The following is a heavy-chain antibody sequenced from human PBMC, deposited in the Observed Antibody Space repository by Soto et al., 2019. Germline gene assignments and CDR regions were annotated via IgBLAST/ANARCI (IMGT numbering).Heavy chain of an antibody. CDR2: ISYDGNTK. D-gene: IGHD3-9*01. CDR1: GFIFSTYA. J-gene: IGHJ6*03. Sequence: PGGSLRLSCAASGFIFSTYAMHWVRQPPGKGLEWVAVISYDGNTKDYADSVKGRFSISRDNSKNTVYLQMSSLRTEDTAVYYCARPGSGYDVLTGRYFYYYQTVDVWGKGTTVTVSS. CDR3: ARPGSGYDVLTGRYFYYYQTVDV. V-gene: IGHV3-30-3*01.